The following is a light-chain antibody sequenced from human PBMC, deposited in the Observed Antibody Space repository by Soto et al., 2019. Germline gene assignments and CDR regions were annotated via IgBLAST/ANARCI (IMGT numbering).Light chain of an antibody. Sequence: QTVVTQSPSASASLGASVRLTCTLSSGHSSYAIARHQQQPEKGPRYLMKVDSDGSHIKGDGIPDRFSGSSSGAERYLTISSLQSEDEADYYCQTWGTGTWVFGGGTQLTVL. J-gene: IGLJ3*02. CDR3: QTWGTGTWV. V-gene: IGLV4-69*01. CDR1: SGHSSYA. CDR2: VDSDGSH.